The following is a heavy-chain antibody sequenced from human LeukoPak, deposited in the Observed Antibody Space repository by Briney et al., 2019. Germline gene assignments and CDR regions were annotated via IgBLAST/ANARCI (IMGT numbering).Heavy chain of an antibody. D-gene: IGHD2-2*01. Sequence: GGSLRLSCAASGFTFSSYVMSWVRQAPGKGLEWVSSISNSGGSTYYADSVEGRFTISRDNSKNTLYLQMNSLRAEDTAVYYCAKGRPGGNYYYGMDVWGQGTTVTVSS. J-gene: IGHJ6*02. V-gene: IGHV3-23*01. CDR2: ISNSGGST. CDR1: GFTFSSYV. CDR3: AKGRPGGNYYYGMDV.